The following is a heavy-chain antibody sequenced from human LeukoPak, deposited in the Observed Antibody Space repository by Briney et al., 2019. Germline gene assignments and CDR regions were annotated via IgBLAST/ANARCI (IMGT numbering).Heavy chain of an antibody. V-gene: IGHV3-23*01. CDR1: GFTLSSYT. D-gene: IGHD2-15*01. CDR2: VSGSGGST. CDR3: AKEGVLAATIYNWFDP. Sequence: GGSLRLSCAASGFTLSSYTMSWVRQAPGKGLEWVSVVSGSGGSTFYADSVKGRFTISRDNSKNTLYLQMNSLRAEDTAVHYCAKEGVLAATIYNWFDPWGQGTLVTVSS. J-gene: IGHJ5*02.